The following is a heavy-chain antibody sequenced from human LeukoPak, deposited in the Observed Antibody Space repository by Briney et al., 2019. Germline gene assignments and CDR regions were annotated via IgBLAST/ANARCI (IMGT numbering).Heavy chain of an antibody. D-gene: IGHD1-26*01. CDR1: GGSFSGYY. CDR3: ARVLVGASIDY. V-gene: IGHV4-34*01. Sequence: SETLSLTCAVYGGSFSGYYWSWIRQPPGKGLEWIGEINHSGSTNYNPSLKSRVTISVDTSKNQFSLKLSSVTAADTAVYYCARVLVGASIDYWGQGTLVTVSS. CDR2: INHSGST. J-gene: IGHJ4*02.